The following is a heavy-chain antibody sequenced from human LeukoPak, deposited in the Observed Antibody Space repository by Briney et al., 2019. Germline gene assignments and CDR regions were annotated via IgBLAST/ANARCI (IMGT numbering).Heavy chain of an antibody. V-gene: IGHV3-11*04. CDR2: ISSSGSTI. CDR3: ARDPGYSGYDWELTTRDY. J-gene: IGHJ4*02. CDR1: GFTFSDYY. Sequence: GGSLRLSCAASGFTFSDYYMSWIRQAPGKGLEWVSYISSSGSTIYYADSVKGRFTISRDNAKNSLYLQMNSLRAEDTAVYYCARDPGYSGYDWELTTRDYWGQGTLVTVSS. D-gene: IGHD5-12*01.